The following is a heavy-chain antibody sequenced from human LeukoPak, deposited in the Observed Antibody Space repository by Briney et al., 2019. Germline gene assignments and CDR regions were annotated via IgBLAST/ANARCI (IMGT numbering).Heavy chain of an antibody. D-gene: IGHD6-19*01. CDR1: GGSISSYY. CDR2: IYHSGST. CDR3: ARVHSSGWYGGDYYMDV. V-gene: IGHV4-38-2*02. J-gene: IGHJ6*03. Sequence: SETLSLTCTVSGGSISSYYWSWIRQPPGKGPEWVGSIYHSGSTYYNPSLKSRVTISVDTSKNQFSLKLSSVTAADTAVYYCARVHSSGWYGGDYYMDVWGKGTTVTVSS.